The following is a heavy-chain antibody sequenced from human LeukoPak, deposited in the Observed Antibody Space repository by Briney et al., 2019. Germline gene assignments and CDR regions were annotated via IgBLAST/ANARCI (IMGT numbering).Heavy chain of an antibody. CDR3: AVSAAALFDP. J-gene: IGHJ5*02. CDR2: IYHSGST. D-gene: IGHD6-6*01. Sequence: SETLSLTCTVSGGSISSGGYYWSWIRQPPGKGLEWIGYIYHSGSTYYNPSLKSRVTISVDRSKNQFSLKLSSVTAADTAVYYCAVSAAALFDPWGQGTLVTVSS. V-gene: IGHV4-30-2*01. CDR1: GGSISSGGYY.